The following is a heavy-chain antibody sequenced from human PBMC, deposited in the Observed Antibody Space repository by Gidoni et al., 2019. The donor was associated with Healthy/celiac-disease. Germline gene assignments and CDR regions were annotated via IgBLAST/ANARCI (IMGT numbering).Heavy chain of an antibody. CDR2: ISYDGSNK. CDR1: GFTFSRYG. J-gene: IGHJ4*02. Sequence: QVQLVASGGGVVQPGRSLRVSCAAPGFTFSRYGMHWVRQAPGKGLDCVPVISYDGSNKYYADSVKGRFTISRDNSKNTLYLQMNSLRAEDTAVYYCAKDWTTVTTHFDYWGQGTLVTVSS. CDR3: AKDWTTVTTHFDY. D-gene: IGHD4-17*01. V-gene: IGHV3-30*18.